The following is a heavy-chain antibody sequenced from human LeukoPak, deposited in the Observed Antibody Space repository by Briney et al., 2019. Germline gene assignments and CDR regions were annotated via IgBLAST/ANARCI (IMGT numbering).Heavy chain of an antibody. V-gene: IGHV4-39*01. CDR3: ARLDYDFWSGYTNYYFDY. J-gene: IGHJ4*02. Sequence: PSETLSLTCTVSGGSISSSSYYWGWIRQPPGKGLEWIGSIYYSGSTYCNPSLKSRVTISVDTSKNQFSLKLSSVTAADTAVYYCARLDYDFWSGYTNYYFDYWGQGTLVTVSS. D-gene: IGHD3-3*01. CDR1: GGSISSSSYY. CDR2: IYYSGST.